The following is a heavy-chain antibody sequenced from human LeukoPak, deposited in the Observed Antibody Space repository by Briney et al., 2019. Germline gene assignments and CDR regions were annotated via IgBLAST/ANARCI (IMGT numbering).Heavy chain of an antibody. V-gene: IGHV3-23*01. CDR2: ISGSGGST. D-gene: IGHD3-10*01. Sequence: GGSLRLSCAASGFTFSSYAMSWVRQAPGKGLEWVSAISGSGGSTYYADSVKGRFTISRDNSKNTLYLQMNSLRAEDTAVYYCATSDCMVRARWDYWGQGTLVTVSS. J-gene: IGHJ4*02. CDR1: GFTFSSYA. CDR3: ATSDCMVRARWDY.